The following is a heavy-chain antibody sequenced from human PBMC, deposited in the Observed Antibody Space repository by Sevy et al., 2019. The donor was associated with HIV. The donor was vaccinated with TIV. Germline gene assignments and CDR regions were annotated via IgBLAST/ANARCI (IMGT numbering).Heavy chain of an antibody. D-gene: IGHD3-22*01. V-gene: IGHV3-7*04. J-gene: IGHJ4*02. CDR2: IKQDESEK. CDR1: GFSFSNYW. Sequence: GGSLRLSCAASGFSFSNYWMHWVRQAPGKGLEWVANIKQDESEKYYVASVKGRFTISGDNAKNSLYLQMNSLRPEDTAGYYCARGNSGSFDYWGQGTLVTVSS. CDR3: ARGNSGSFDY.